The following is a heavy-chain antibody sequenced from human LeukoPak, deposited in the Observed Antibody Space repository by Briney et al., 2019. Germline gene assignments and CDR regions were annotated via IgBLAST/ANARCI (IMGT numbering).Heavy chain of an antibody. Sequence: GGSLRLSCATSGFTFNTYGMHWVRQAPGKGLEWVTFIRYDGNSKYYADSVKGRFTISRDNSKNTLYLQMNSLRVEDTAVYYCASSHITMVRGVRGDRLDPWGQGTLVTVSS. CDR1: GFTFNTYG. CDR3: ASSHITMVRGVRGDRLDP. V-gene: IGHV3-30*02. J-gene: IGHJ5*02. D-gene: IGHD3-10*01. CDR2: IRYDGNSK.